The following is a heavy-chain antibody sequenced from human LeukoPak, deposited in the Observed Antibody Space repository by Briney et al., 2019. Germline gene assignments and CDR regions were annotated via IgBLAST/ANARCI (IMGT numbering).Heavy chain of an antibody. CDR1: GFTFSSYW. J-gene: IGHJ4*02. CDR3: ARARDGSYDY. CDR2: ISSSSRTV. V-gene: IGHV3-48*02. Sequence: GGSLRLSCAASGFTFSSYWMHWVRQAPGKGLEWISYISSSSRTVHYADSVKGRFTISRDNAKNSLYLQMNSLRDEDTAVYYCARARDGSYDYWGQGTLVTVSS. D-gene: IGHD1-26*01.